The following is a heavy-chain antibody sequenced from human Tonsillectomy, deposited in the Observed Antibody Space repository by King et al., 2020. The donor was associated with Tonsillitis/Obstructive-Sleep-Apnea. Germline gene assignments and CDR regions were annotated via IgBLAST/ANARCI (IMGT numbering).Heavy chain of an antibody. J-gene: IGHJ6*03. D-gene: IGHD3-9*01. CDR1: GFTFANYA. Sequence: VQLVESGGGLVQPGGSLRLSCAASGFTFANYAMSWVRQTPGKGLEWVSAICGSDDSTYYADSVRGRFTISRDNSKSTLYLQMSSLRAEDTAVYYCAKNFDNYASSRSYYYYMDAWGQGTTVTVSS. CDR3: AKNFDNYASSRSYYYYMDA. CDR2: ICGSDDST. V-gene: IGHV3-23*04.